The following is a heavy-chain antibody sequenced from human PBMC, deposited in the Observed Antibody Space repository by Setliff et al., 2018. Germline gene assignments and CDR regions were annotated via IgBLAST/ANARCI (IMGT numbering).Heavy chain of an antibody. J-gene: IGHJ3*01. D-gene: IGHD2-15*01. CDR3: TRGCSGGSCPGALDF. V-gene: IGHV3-48*03. Sequence: GGSLRLSCAASGFTFSNYEMNWVRQAPGKGLEWVPYISTSTMYYADSVKGRFIISRDNAKNSLYLQMNSLRADDTAVYYCTRGCSGGSCPGALDFWGQGTMVTVSS. CDR2: ISTSTM. CDR1: GFTFSNYE.